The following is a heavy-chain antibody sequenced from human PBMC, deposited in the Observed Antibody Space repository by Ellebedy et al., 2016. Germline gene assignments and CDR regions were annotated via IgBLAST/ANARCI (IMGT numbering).Heavy chain of an antibody. J-gene: IGHJ6*02. CDR1: GFTFSSYA. CDR2: ISASADGT. Sequence: GGSLRLSCAASGFTFSSYAMSWVRQAPGTGLEWVSAISASADGTYYADSVKSRFTIYRDNSKNTLYLQMNSLRVEDTAVFYCAKHQASSWGYNYGMDAWGQGTTVTVSS. CDR3: AKHQASSWGYNYGMDA. D-gene: IGHD6-6*01. V-gene: IGHV3-23*01.